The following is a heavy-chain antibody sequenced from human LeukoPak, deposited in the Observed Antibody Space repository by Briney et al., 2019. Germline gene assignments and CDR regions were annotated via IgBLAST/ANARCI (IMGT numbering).Heavy chain of an antibody. CDR1: GFTFSRYW. V-gene: IGHV3-7*01. J-gene: IGHJ4*02. CDR3: ARVMDGDYGWAFYFDY. Sequence: PGGSLRLSCAASGFTFSRYWMSWVRQAPGKGLEWVANIKQDGSEKYYVDFVKGRFTISRDNAKNSLYLQMNSLRAEDTAVYYCARVMDGDYGWAFYFDYWGQGTPVTVSS. D-gene: IGHD4-17*01. CDR2: IKQDGSEK.